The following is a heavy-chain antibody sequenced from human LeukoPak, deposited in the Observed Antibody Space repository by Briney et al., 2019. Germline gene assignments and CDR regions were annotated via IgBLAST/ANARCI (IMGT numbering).Heavy chain of an antibody. D-gene: IGHD6-19*01. CDR2: ISSSSSTI. J-gene: IGHJ4*02. V-gene: IGHV3-48*04. Sequence: GGSLRLSCAASGFTFSSYSMNWVRQAPGKGLEWVSYISSSSSTIYYADSVKGRFTISRDNAKNSLYLQMNSLRAEDTAVYYCASGSAGIAVAGRYFDYWGQGTLVTVSS. CDR3: ASGSAGIAVAGRYFDY. CDR1: GFTFSSYS.